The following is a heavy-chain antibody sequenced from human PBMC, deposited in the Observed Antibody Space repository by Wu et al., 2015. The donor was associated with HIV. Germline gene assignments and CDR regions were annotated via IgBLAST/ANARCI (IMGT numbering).Heavy chain of an antibody. V-gene: IGHV1-46*01. J-gene: IGHJ6*02. D-gene: IGHD5-12*01. CDR1: GYTFTTNY. Sequence: QVQLVQSGAEVKKPGASVKISCKASGYTFTTNYMHWVRQAPGQGLEWMGGINPLFGTTKHAQKFQDRVTFTTDESKTTAYMELSSLRSEDTAVYYCARNTDSVATSLYSLGVWGHGTTVTVSS. CDR3: ARNTDSVATSLYSLGV. CDR2: INPLFGTT.